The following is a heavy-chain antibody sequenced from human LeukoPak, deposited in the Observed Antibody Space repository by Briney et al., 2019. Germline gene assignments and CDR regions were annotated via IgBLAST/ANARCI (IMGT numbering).Heavy chain of an antibody. CDR3: ARTRVMDEAFDI. J-gene: IGHJ3*02. CDR1: GGSISSGDYY. D-gene: IGHD2-21*01. Sequence: SGTLSLTCAVSGGSISSGDYYWSWIRQPPGKGLEWSGYIYYSGSTYYNPSLKSRVTISVDTSKNQFSLKLSSVTAADTAVYYCARTRVMDEAFDIWGQGTMVTVSS. CDR2: IYYSGST. V-gene: IGHV4-30-4*01.